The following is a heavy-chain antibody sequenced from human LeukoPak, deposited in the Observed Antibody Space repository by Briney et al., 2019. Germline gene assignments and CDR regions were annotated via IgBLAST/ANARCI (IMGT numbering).Heavy chain of an antibody. CDR3: ASSYDSSGYYYL. CDR1: GGTFSSYA. Sequence: ASVKVSCKASGGTFSSYAISWVRQAPGQGLEWMGGIIPIFGTANYAQKFQGRVTITADESTSTAYMELSSLRSEDTAVYYCASSYDSSGYYYLWGQGTLVTVSS. V-gene: IGHV1-69*13. J-gene: IGHJ4*02. D-gene: IGHD3-22*01. CDR2: IIPIFGTA.